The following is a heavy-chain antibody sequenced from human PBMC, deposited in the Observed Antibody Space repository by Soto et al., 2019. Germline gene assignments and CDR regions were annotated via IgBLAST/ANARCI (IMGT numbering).Heavy chain of an antibody. V-gene: IGHV1-46*03. Sequence: GASVKVSCKASGYTFSTYYMHWVRQAPGQGYEWMGIINPSGGSTTYAQKLQGRVTMTRDTSTSTVYMELSSLRSEDTAVYYCARGEDYDILTGYNWGQGTLVTVSS. CDR2: INPSGGST. CDR3: ARGEDYDILTGYN. J-gene: IGHJ4*02. D-gene: IGHD3-9*01. CDR1: GYTFSTYY.